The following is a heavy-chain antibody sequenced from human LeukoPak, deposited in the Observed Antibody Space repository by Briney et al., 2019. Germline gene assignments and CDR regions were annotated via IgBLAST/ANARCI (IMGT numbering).Heavy chain of an antibody. D-gene: IGHD1-26*01. CDR1: GGSISSDNYH. CDR2: IYTSGSI. V-gene: IGHV4-61*02. Sequence: SQTLSLTCTVSGGSISSDNYHWSWIRQPAGKGLEWIGRIYTSGSINYNPSLKSRVTMSLDASKNQLSLELNSVTPADTAVYYCARGGNYWPQWWFDPWGRGTLVSVSS. J-gene: IGHJ5*02. CDR3: ARGGNYWPQWWFDP.